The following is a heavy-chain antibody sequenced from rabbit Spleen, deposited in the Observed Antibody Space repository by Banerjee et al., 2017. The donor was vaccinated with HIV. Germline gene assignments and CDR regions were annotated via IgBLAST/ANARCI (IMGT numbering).Heavy chain of an antibody. V-gene: IGHV1S45*01. J-gene: IGHJ6*01. Sequence: QDHLVESGGDLVKPEGSLTLTCKASGFSFSNGYVMCWVRQAPGKGLEWIACIETGSSGFTYFATWAKGRFTISKTSSTTVTLQMTRLAAADTATYFCARDTGTSFSTYGMDLWGPGTLVTVS. CDR2: IETGSSGFT. CDR1: GFSFSNGYV. D-gene: IGHD8-1*01. CDR3: ARDTGTSFSTYGMDL.